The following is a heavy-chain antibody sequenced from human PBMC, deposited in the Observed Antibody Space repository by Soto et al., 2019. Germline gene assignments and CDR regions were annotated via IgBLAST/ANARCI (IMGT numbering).Heavy chain of an antibody. J-gene: IGHJ4*02. CDR3: ARDKSGSVEY. V-gene: IGHV3-7*01. CDR1: GFTFSTYW. Sequence: GGSLRLSCAASGFTFSTYWMSWARQAPGKGLEWVAHINQDGSTNYHVDSVKGRFTISRDNARNSLYLQMNSLRAEDTAVYYCARDKSGSVEYWATGTLVTVS. D-gene: IGHD3-10*01. CDR2: INQDGSTN.